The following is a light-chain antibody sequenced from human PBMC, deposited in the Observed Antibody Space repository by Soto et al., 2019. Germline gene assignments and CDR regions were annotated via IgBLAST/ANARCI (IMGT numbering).Light chain of an antibody. J-gene: IGKJ1*01. CDR3: QQYGSSPPWT. CDR1: QSVSSSY. Sequence: EIVLTQSPGTLSLSPGERATLSCRASQSVSSSYLAWYQQKPGQAPRLLIYGASRRATGIPDRFSGRGSGTRFLLTISRLEPEDFAVYYCQQYGSSPPWTFGQGTKVEI. CDR2: GAS. V-gene: IGKV3-20*01.